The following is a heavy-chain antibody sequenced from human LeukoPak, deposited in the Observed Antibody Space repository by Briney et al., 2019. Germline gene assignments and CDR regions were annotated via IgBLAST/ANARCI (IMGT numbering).Heavy chain of an antibody. CDR2: IYSGGST. CDR3: ARDRAPGQLAFDY. V-gene: IGHV3-53*01. J-gene: IGHJ4*02. Sequence: GGSLRLSCAASGFTVSSNYMSWVRQAPGKGLEWVSVIYSGGSTYYADSVKGRFTISRDNSKNTLYLQMNSLRAEDTAVYYCARDRAPGQLAFDYWGQGTLVTVSS. CDR1: GFTVSSNY. D-gene: IGHD6-6*01.